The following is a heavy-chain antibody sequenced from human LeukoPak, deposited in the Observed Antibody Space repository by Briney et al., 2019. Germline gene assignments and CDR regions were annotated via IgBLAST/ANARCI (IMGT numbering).Heavy chain of an antibody. Sequence: GGSLRLSCAASGFTFGSYGMHWVRQAPGKGLEWVAFIRYDGSNKYYADSVKGRFTISRDNSKNTLYLQMNSLRAEDTAVYYCAKDLLAGRYKSPVDYWGQGTLVTVSS. V-gene: IGHV3-30*02. CDR2: IRYDGSNK. D-gene: IGHD5-24*01. J-gene: IGHJ4*02. CDR3: AKDLLAGRYKSPVDY. CDR1: GFTFGSYG.